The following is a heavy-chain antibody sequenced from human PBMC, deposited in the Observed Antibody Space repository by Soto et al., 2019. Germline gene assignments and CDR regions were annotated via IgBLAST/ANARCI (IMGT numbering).Heavy chain of an antibody. Sequence: ERLSRTCRVSGGSISSSRYYWGWIRQPPGKGLEWIGSIFYSWSTYHNPSLKSRVTISVDTSKNQFSLKLSSVTAADTAVYYCARPPTASLDAFDIWGQGTMVTV. V-gene: IGHV4-39*01. J-gene: IGHJ3*02. CDR2: IFYSWST. CDR1: GGSISSSRYY. CDR3: ARPPTASLDAFDI.